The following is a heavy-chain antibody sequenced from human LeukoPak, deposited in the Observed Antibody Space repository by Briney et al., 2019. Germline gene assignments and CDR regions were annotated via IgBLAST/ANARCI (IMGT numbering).Heavy chain of an antibody. J-gene: IGHJ4*02. D-gene: IGHD3-22*01. Sequence: PGGSLRLSCAASGFTFSSYAMSWVRQAPGKGLEWVSAISGSGGSTYYADSVKGRFTISRDNSKNTLYLQMNSLRAEDTAVYYCAKDRPHYYDSSGSYYFDYWGQGTLVTASS. CDR3: AKDRPHYYDSSGSYYFDY. V-gene: IGHV3-23*01. CDR2: ISGSGGST. CDR1: GFTFSSYA.